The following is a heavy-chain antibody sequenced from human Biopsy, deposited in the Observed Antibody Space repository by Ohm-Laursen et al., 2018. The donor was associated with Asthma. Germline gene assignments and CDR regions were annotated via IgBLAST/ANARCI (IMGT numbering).Heavy chain of an antibody. J-gene: IGHJ4*02. D-gene: IGHD6-6*01. Sequence: SLRLSCAASGFILSNYDMHWVRQAPGKGLEWVAVLSYNGNNKYYADSVRGRFTISRDNSENTLYLQMSSLRVEDTAVYYCARGDWYGSASNGYWGQRTLVTVSA. CDR1: GFILSNYD. CDR3: ARGDWYGSASNGY. CDR2: LSYNGNNK. V-gene: IGHV3-30*03.